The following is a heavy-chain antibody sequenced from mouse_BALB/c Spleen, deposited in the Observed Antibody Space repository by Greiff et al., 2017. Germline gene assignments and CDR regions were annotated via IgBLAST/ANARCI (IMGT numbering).Heavy chain of an antibody. D-gene: IGHD2-12*01. CDR3: ASYDDYAMDY. V-gene: IGHV2-9*02. J-gene: IGHJ4*01. CDR1: GFSLTSYG. CDR2: IWAGGST. Sequence: VKLMESGPGLVAPSQSLSITCTVSGFSLTSYGVHWVRQPPGKGLEWLGVIWAGGSTNYNSALMSRLSISKDNSKSQVFLKMNSLQTDDTAMYYCASYDDYAMDYWGQGTSVTVSS.